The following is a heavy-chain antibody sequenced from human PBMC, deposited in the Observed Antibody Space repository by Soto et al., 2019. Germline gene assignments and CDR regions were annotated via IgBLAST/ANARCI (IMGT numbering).Heavy chain of an antibody. CDR3: ARDLQQLVLPYSYYGMDV. J-gene: IGHJ6*02. V-gene: IGHV1-18*04. CDR2: IRAYTGNT. Sequence: ASVKVCYKASGDTFTSCVISCVRQAPGQGLEWMGGIRAYTGNTNYAQKLQGRVTMTTDTSRRTAYLELPSLRAGETAVYYSARDLQQLVLPYSYYGMDVWR. CDR1: GDTFTSCV. D-gene: IGHD6-6*01.